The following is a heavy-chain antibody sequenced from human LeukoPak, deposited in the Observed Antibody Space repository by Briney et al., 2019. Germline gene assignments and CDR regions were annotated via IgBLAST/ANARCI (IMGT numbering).Heavy chain of an antibody. Sequence: RGASVKVSCKASGYTFTSYGISWVRQAPGQGLEWMGWISAYNGNTNYAQKLQGRVTMTTDTSTSTAYMELRSLRSDDTAVYYCARDHYYDSSGYYRLDYWGQGTLVTVSS. D-gene: IGHD3-22*01. J-gene: IGHJ4*02. CDR1: GYTFTSYG. V-gene: IGHV1-18*01. CDR2: ISAYNGNT. CDR3: ARDHYYDSSGYYRLDY.